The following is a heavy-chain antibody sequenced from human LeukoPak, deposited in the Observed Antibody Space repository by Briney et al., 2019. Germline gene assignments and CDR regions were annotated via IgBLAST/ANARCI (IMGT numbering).Heavy chain of an antibody. CDR3: ATVSGGSRKSVDY. CDR2: INHSGST. Sequence: SETLSLTCAVYGGSFSGYYWSWIRQPPGKGLEWIGEINHSGSTNYNLSLKSRVTISVDTSKNQFSLKLSSVTAADTAVYYCATVSGGSRKSVDYWGQGTLVTVSS. J-gene: IGHJ4*02. D-gene: IGHD2-15*01. V-gene: IGHV4-34*01. CDR1: GGSFSGYY.